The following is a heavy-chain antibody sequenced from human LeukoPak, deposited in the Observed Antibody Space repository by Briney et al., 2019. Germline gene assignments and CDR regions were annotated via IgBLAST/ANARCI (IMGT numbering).Heavy chain of an antibody. CDR2: ISSSSSYI. CDR1: GFTFSSYS. J-gene: IGHJ4*02. CDR3: TTDIVVVPAGMRGY. V-gene: IGHV3-21*01. Sequence: GGSLRLSCAASGFTFSSYSMNWVRQAPGKGLEWVSSISSSSSYIYYADSVKGRFTISRDNAKNSLYLQMNSLRAEDTAVYYCTTDIVVVPAGMRGYWGQGTLVTVSS. D-gene: IGHD2-2*01.